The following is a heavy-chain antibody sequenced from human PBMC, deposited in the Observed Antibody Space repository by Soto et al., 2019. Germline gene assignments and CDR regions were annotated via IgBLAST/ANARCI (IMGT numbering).Heavy chain of an antibody. CDR2: IYDGGAT. J-gene: IGHJ4*02. CDR3: TRGLSGDKVDY. Sequence: QLQESGPRLLRPSQTLSLTCTVSGGSINNVHYYWSWIRQSPDKGLEWIGLIYDGGATSNNPSLGSRVSISLDTSKNQFSLDLTSVSAADTAIYYCTRGLSGDKVDYWGQGNLVTVSS. CDR1: GGSINNVHYY. V-gene: IGHV4-30-4*01. D-gene: IGHD7-27*01.